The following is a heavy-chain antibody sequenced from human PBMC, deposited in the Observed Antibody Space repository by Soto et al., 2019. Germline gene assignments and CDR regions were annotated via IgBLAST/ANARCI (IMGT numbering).Heavy chain of an antibody. CDR3: ASYGSGTYAFSS. CDR1: GFTFSIYS. D-gene: IGHD3-10*01. Sequence: PGGSLRLSCAASGFTFSIYSMNWVRQAPGKGLEWLSYISSGSSTIYYADSVKGRFTISRDNAKNSLHLQMNSLRAEDTAVYYCASYGSGTYAFSSWGRGNLVTVSS. J-gene: IGHJ5*02. CDR2: ISSGSSTI. V-gene: IGHV3-48*01.